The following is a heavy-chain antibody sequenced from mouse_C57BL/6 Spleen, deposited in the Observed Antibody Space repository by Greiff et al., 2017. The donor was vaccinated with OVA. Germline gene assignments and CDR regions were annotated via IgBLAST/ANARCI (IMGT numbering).Heavy chain of an antibody. J-gene: IGHJ4*01. V-gene: IGHV1-82*01. CDR2: IYPGDGDT. Sequence: VQLQQSGPELVKPGASVKISCKASGYAFSSSWMNWVKQRPGKGLEWIGRIYPGDGDTNYNGKFKGKATLTADKSSSTAYMQLSSLTSEDSAVYFCARWLLYAMDDWGQGTSVTVSS. CDR3: ARWLLYAMDD. D-gene: IGHD2-3*01. CDR1: GYAFSSSW.